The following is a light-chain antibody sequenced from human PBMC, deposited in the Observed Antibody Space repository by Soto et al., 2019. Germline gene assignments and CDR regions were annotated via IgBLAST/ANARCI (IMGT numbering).Light chain of an antibody. CDR3: QSYDSSLSGSV. CDR1: ISNIGAGYD. Sequence: QSVLTQPPSVSGAPGKRVTISCTGSISNIGAGYDVHWYQQLPGTAPKLLIYNNNNRPSGVPDRFSGSKSGTSASLAITGLQAEDEADYYCQSYDSSLSGSVFGGGTKLTVL. J-gene: IGLJ3*02. V-gene: IGLV1-40*01. CDR2: NNN.